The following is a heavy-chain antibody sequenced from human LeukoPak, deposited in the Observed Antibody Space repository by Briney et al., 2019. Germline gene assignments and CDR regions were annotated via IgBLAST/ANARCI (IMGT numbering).Heavy chain of an antibody. D-gene: IGHD6-13*01. V-gene: IGHV4-39*02. Sequence: PSETLSLTCTVSGDSITNGYYYWGWIRQPPGKGLEWIGTVHHTGSNYYNASLKSRVTISIYTSKNQFSLRLASVTAADTAVYYCAREKRIAGIDYWGQGTLVTVSS. CDR2: VHHTGSN. CDR1: GDSITNGYYY. CDR3: AREKRIAGIDY. J-gene: IGHJ4*02.